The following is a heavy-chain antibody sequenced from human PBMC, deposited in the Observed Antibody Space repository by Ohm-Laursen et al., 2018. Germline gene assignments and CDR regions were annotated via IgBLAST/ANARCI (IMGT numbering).Heavy chain of an antibody. CDR3: AKDQVSRGYSYGFDY. D-gene: IGHD5-18*01. CDR2: IKQDGSEK. CDR1: GFTFSSYW. J-gene: IGHJ4*02. V-gene: IGHV3-7*03. Sequence: SLRLSCAASGFTFSSYWMSWVRQAPGKGLEWVANIKQDGSEKYYVDSVKGRFTISRDNAKNSLYLQMNSLRAEDTAVYYCAKDQVSRGYSYGFDYWGQGTLVTVSS.